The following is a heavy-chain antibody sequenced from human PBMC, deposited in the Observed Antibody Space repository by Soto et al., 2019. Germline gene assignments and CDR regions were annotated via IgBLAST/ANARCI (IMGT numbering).Heavy chain of an antibody. CDR2: IWSDASRE. V-gene: IGHV3-33*01. Sequence: PWWSLRLCCAASILTFSTYDMHWIRQAPGKGRGWVALIWSDASREFYADSVKGRFSISRDNSKNTLFLQMNGLRAEDTAVYYCAGEPKGGAYDMDVWGQGTTVTVSS. CDR3: AGEPKGGAYDMDV. CDR1: ILTFSTYD. D-gene: IGHD3-16*01. J-gene: IGHJ6*02.